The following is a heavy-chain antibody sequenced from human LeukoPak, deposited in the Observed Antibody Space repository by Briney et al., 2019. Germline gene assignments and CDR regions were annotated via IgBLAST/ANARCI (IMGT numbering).Heavy chain of an antibody. CDR1: RFTFSNYS. J-gene: IGHJ4*02. V-gene: IGHV3-48*01. CDR3: TRDCSGPKCYFIAY. Sequence: GGSLRLSCSASRFTFSNYSMKWLRQAPGKGLEWVSYISNSSTVYAGSVKGRFTISRDKAKNSLFLQMNSLRAEDTAVYYCTRDCSGPKCYFIAYWGQGALVTVSS. D-gene: IGHD2-15*01. CDR2: ISNSSTV.